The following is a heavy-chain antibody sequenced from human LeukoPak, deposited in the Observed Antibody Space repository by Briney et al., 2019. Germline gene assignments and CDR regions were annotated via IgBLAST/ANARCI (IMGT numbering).Heavy chain of an antibody. D-gene: IGHD3-22*01. CDR2: ISPTGSTT. CDR1: GFSFSGHW. CDR3: AKRGYYYDSSGYYYEGDFDY. Sequence: GGSLRLSCTASGFSFSGHWMHWARQLPGKGLVWVSRISPTGSTTSYADSVKGRFTVSRDNAKNTLYLQVNNLRAEDTAVYYCAKRGYYYDSSGYYYEGDFDYWGQGTLVTVSS. J-gene: IGHJ4*02. V-gene: IGHV3-74*01.